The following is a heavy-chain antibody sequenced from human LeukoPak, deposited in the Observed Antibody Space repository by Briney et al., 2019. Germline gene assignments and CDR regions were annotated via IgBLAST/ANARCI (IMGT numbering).Heavy chain of an antibody. CDR3: ARRRDYFDS. Sequence: GGSLRLSCAASGFTFSDYYFSWIRQAPGKGLEWIGYISSSGSIYYADSVKGRFTMSRDGAKSSLYLQVSSLRAEDTAIYYCARRRDYFDSWGQGTLVTVSS. J-gene: IGHJ4*02. CDR2: ISSSGSI. V-gene: IGHV3-11*01. CDR1: GFTFSDYY.